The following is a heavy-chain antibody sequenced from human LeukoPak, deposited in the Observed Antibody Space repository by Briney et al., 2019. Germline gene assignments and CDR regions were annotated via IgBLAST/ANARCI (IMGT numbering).Heavy chain of an antibody. D-gene: IGHD4-11*01. V-gene: IGHV1-46*01. Sequence: ASVKVSCKASGYTFTSYYMHWVRQAPGQGLEWMGIINPSGGSTSYAQKFQGRVTMTRDMSTSTVYMELSSLRSEDTAVYYCARDTVFLRRGPDPPYYYMDVWGKGTTVTVS. CDR3: ARDTVFLRRGPDPPYYYMDV. J-gene: IGHJ6*03. CDR2: INPSGGST. CDR1: GYTFTSYY.